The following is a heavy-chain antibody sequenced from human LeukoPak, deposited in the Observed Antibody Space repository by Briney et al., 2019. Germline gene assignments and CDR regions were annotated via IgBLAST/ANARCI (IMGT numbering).Heavy chain of an antibody. CDR3: ARRSPYSTGWSSYFDY. V-gene: IGHV4-4*02. Sequence: PGGSLRLSCAASGFTFNTYAMSWVRQPPGKGLEWIGEIYRSGTTNYKPSLKSRVTISLDKSRNHFSLKLTSVTAADSAVYYCARRSPYSTGWSSYFDYWGQGALVTVSS. J-gene: IGHJ4*02. CDR2: IYRSGTT. D-gene: IGHD6-19*01. CDR1: GFTFNTYAM.